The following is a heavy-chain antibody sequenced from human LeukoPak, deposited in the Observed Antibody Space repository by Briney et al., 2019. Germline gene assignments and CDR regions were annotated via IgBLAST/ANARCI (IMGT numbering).Heavy chain of an antibody. CDR2: IYSGGST. Sequence: PGGSLRLSCAASGFTISSNYMSWVRQAPGKGLEWVSVIYSGGSTYYADSVKGRFTISRDNSTNTLYLQMNSLRAEDTAVYYCARDYYDSSGYRHDAFDIWGQGTMVTVSS. J-gene: IGHJ3*02. CDR1: GFTISSNY. CDR3: ARDYYDSSGYRHDAFDI. D-gene: IGHD3-22*01. V-gene: IGHV3-53*01.